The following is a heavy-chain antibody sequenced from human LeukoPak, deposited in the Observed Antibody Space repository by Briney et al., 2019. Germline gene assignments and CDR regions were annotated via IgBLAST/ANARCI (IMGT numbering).Heavy chain of an antibody. Sequence: SETLSLTCAVYGGSFSGYYWSWIRQPPGKGLEWIGEINHSGSTNYNPSLESRVTISVDTSKNQFSLKLSSVTAADTAVYYCARGRPSMVRGAYYFDYWGQGTLVTVSP. V-gene: IGHV4-34*01. D-gene: IGHD3-10*01. CDR1: GGSFSGYY. CDR2: INHSGST. J-gene: IGHJ4*02. CDR3: ARGRPSMVRGAYYFDY.